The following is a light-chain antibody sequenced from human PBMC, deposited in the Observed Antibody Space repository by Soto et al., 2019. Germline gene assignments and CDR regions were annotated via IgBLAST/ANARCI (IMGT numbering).Light chain of an antibody. V-gene: IGKV4-1*01. CDR3: QQYYTTPLT. J-gene: IGKJ4*01. Sequence: DIVMTQSPDSLAVSLGERATINCKSSQSVLYRSNNKNHLAWYQQKAGQPPKLLIYWASTRESGVPDRFSGSGSVTDFTLTISSLQAEDVAVYYCQQYYTTPLTFGGGTKVEIK. CDR2: WAS. CDR1: QSVLYRSNNKNH.